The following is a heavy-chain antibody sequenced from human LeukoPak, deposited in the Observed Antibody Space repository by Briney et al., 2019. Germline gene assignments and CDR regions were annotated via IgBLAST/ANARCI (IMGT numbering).Heavy chain of an antibody. CDR2: INHSGST. CDR3: ARGRRYSGYDSRYFDL. Sequence: PSETLSLTCAVYGGSFSGYYWSWIRQPPGKGLEWIGEINHSGSTNYNPSLKSRVTISVDTSKNRFSLKLSSVTAADTAVYYCARGRRYSGYDSRYFDLWGHGTLVTVSS. CDR1: GGSFSGYY. D-gene: IGHD5-12*01. V-gene: IGHV4-34*01. J-gene: IGHJ2*01.